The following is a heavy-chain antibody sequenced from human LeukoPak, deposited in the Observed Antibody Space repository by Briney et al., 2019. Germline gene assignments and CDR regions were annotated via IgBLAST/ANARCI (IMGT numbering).Heavy chain of an antibody. CDR1: GGSISSYY. V-gene: IGHV4-59*01. J-gene: IGHJ5*02. CDR2: IYYSGST. Sequence: SETLSHTCTVSGGSISSYYWSWIRQPPGKGLEWIGYIYYSGSTNYNPSLKSRVTISVDTSKNQFSLKLSSVTAADTAVYYCARALRNWFDPWGQGTLVTVSS. CDR3: ARALRNWFDP.